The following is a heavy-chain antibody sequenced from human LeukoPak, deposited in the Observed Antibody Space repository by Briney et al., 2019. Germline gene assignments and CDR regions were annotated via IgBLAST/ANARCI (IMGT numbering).Heavy chain of an antibody. CDR1: GFTFSSYA. CDR2: ISGSGGST. D-gene: IGHD3-10*01. CDR3: AKEESGSRNYYYYYGMDV. J-gene: IGHJ6*02. V-gene: IGHV3-23*01. Sequence: GGSLSLSCAASGFTFSSYAMSWVRQAPGKGMEWVSAISGSGGSTYYADSVKGRFTISRDNSKNTLYLQMNSLRAEDTAVYYCAKEESGSRNYYYYYGMDVWGQGTTVTVSS.